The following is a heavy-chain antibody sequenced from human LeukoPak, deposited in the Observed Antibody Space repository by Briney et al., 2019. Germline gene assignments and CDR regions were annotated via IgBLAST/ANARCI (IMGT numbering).Heavy chain of an antibody. CDR2: ISYDGSNK. CDR3: ARESWLQSEYYFDY. V-gene: IGHV3-30-3*01. J-gene: IGHJ4*02. CDR1: GFTFSSYA. D-gene: IGHD5-24*01. Sequence: GGSLRLSCAASGFTFSSYAMHWVRQAPGKGLEWVAVISYDGSNKYYADSVKGRFTISRDNSKNTLYLQMNSLRAEDTAVYYCARESWLQSEYYFDYWGQGTLVTVSS.